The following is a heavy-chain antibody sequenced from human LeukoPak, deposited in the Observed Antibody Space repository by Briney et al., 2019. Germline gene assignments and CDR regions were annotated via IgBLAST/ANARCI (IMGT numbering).Heavy chain of an antibody. V-gene: IGHV3-11*01. D-gene: IGHD3-9*01. Sequence: GGSLRLSCAASGFTFSDYNMNWLRQAPGKGLEGVSYITNSGSTIRHADSVKGRFTISRDNAKNSLYLKMNSLRAEDTAVYYCARSIGLTGGGVDVWGQGTTVTVSS. CDR3: ARSIGLTGGGVDV. J-gene: IGHJ6*02. CDR1: GFTFSDYN. CDR2: ITNSGSTI.